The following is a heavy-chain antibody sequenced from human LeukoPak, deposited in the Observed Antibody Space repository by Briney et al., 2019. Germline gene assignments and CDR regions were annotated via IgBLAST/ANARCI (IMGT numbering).Heavy chain of an antibody. CDR3: AREGNDYYYDQ. D-gene: IGHD3-16*01. J-gene: IGHJ4*02. V-gene: IGHV3-21*01. CDR1: GFIFKTYT. CDR2: ITGDCKYI. Sequence: GGSLRLSCAASGFIFKTYTMTWVRQAPGKGLEWVSSITGDCKYITYADSVKGRFTISRDNAKNSLYLQVASLRGDDAATYYCAREGNDYYYDQWGQGTLVTVSP.